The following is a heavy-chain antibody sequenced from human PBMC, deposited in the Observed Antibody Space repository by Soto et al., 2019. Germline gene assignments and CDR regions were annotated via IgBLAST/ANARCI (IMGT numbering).Heavy chain of an antibody. J-gene: IGHJ5*01. CDR3: ARDYRARGNSLSWFES. V-gene: IGHV3-53*01. CDR2: LYSGDKT. Sequence: EVQLVESGGGLIQPGGSLRLSCTASGFTVSNNYMNWVRQAPGKGLEWVSVLYSGDKTYYADSVKGRFTISRDNSKNTLYLQMNSLRVEDTAVYYCARDYRARGNSLSWFESWGQGTLVTVSS. CDR1: GFTVSNNY. D-gene: IGHD2-21*02.